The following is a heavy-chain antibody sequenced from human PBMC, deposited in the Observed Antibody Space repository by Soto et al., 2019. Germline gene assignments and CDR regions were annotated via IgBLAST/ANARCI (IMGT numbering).Heavy chain of an antibody. D-gene: IGHD6-13*01. CDR1: GGSIATGDHY. Sequence: QVQLQESGPGLVKPSQTLSLTCTVSGGSIATGDHYWSWVRQHPGKGLEWIGYIHYSGSAYYKPSLKSRATISVDTSQNQLSLTLGSVTDADSAVYYCARLGYSSSWPYHDAFAMWGQATMVTVSS. J-gene: IGHJ3*02. V-gene: IGHV4-31*03. CDR2: IHYSGSA. CDR3: ARLGYSSSWPYHDAFAM.